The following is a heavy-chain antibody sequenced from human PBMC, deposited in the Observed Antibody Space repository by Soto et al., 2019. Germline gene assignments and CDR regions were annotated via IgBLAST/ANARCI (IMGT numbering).Heavy chain of an antibody. CDR2: ISAYTGNI. CDR3: ARFGRARTMNFSYNDGRDV. Sequence: QMQLVQSGPEVERPGASVNVSCKASGYTFSNYGITWVRQAPGQGLEWMGWISAYTGNIKYSQILQGRVTMTTDSSTTTAHMELRSLRADDTAVYYCARFGRARTMNFSYNDGRDVWGQGTPVPVSS. V-gene: IGHV1-18*04. J-gene: IGHJ6*02. CDR1: GYTFSNYG. D-gene: IGHD3-22*01.